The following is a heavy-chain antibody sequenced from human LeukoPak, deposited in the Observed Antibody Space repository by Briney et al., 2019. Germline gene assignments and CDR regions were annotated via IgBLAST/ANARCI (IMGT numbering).Heavy chain of an antibody. V-gene: IGHV4-4*07. CDR1: GGSISSYY. CDR2: IYTSGST. CDR3: AREGLHSSGWYKNFDY. D-gene: IGHD6-19*01. Sequence: SETLSLTCTVSGGSISSYYWSWIRQPAGKGLEWIGRIYTSGSTNYNPSLKSRVTMSVDTSKNQFSLKLSSVTAADTAVYYCAREGLHSSGWYKNFDYWGQGTLVTVSS. J-gene: IGHJ4*02.